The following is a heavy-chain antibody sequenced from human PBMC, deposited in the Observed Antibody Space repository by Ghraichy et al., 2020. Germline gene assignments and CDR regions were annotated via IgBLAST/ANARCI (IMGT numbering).Heavy chain of an antibody. D-gene: IGHD6-13*01. CDR3: ARPVATAGTEYFQH. CDR1: GFTFSDYG. V-gene: IGHV3-30*03. Sequence: TLSLTCAASGFTFSDYGMHWVRQAPGKGLEWVAFLSYDGSNKYYADSVKGRFTISRDTSKNTLHLQMNSLRVDDTALYYCARPVATAGTEYFQHWGQGTLVTVSS. J-gene: IGHJ1*01. CDR2: LSYDGSNK.